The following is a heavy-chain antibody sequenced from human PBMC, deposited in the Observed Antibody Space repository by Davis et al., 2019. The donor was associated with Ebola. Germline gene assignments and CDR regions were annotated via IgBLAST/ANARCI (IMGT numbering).Heavy chain of an antibody. CDR2: ISYDGSNK. CDR3: AKDFTDSYDFYYFDS. Sequence: GESLKISCAASGFTFSRYGMHWVRQAPGKGLEWVAVISYDGSNKYYADSVRGRFSISRDNTKNTVHLQMNSLRPEDTAVYYCAKDFTDSYDFYYFDSWGQGTLLTVSS. V-gene: IGHV3-30*18. J-gene: IGHJ4*02. CDR1: GFTFSRYG. D-gene: IGHD5-18*01.